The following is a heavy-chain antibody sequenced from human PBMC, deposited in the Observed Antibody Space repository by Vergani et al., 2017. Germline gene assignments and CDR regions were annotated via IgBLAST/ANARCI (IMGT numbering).Heavy chain of an antibody. CDR3: AASDSSRYSSSWFDY. D-gene: IGHD6-13*01. CDR1: GGSFSGYY. Sequence: QVQLQQWGAGLLKPSETLSLTCAVYGGSFSGYYWSWIRQPPGKGLEWIGEINHSGSTNYNPSLKSRVTISVDTSKNQFSLKLSSVTAADTAVYYCAASDSSRYSSSWFDYWGQGTLVTVSS. V-gene: IGHV4-34*01. J-gene: IGHJ4*02. CDR2: INHSGST.